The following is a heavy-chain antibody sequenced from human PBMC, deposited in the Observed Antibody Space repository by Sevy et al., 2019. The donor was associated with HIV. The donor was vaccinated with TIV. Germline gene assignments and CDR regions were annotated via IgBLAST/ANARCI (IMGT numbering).Heavy chain of an antibody. CDR3: ANAYSAISSHSYLYALDV. D-gene: IGHD2-2*01. V-gene: IGHV3-30*18. CDR1: EFSFSYYG. CDR2: ISHDGINE. Sequence: GGSLRLSCIGSEFSFSYYGIHWVRQSPGKGLDWVALISHDGINEYYADSVKGRFTISGDKSKTTVYLEMYSLRNEYTAMYFFANAYSAISSHSYLYALDVWRQGSTVTDSS. J-gene: IGHJ6*02.